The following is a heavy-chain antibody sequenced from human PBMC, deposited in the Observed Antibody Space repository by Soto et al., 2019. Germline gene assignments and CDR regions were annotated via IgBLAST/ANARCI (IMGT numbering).Heavy chain of an antibody. Sequence: QVQLVQSGAEVKKPGSSVKVSCKASGGTFSSYAISWVRQAPGQGLEWMGGIIPIFGTANYAQKFQGRVTITADESTSTAYMELSSLRSEDTAVYYCARATDYYDSSGYYYVAFDIWGQGTMVTVSS. D-gene: IGHD3-22*01. CDR1: GGTFSSYA. CDR3: ARATDYYDSSGYYYVAFDI. CDR2: IIPIFGTA. J-gene: IGHJ3*02. V-gene: IGHV1-69*12.